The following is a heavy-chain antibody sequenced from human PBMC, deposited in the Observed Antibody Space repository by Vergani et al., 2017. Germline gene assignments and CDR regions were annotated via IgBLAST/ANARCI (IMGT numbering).Heavy chain of an antibody. J-gene: IGHJ6*03. D-gene: IGHD4-17*01. Sequence: EVQLLQSGGDLVQPGGSLRLSCAASGFTFSTYAMSWVRQAPGKGLEWVSAISGSGGSTYYADSVKGRFTISRDNSKNTLYLQMNSLRAEDTAVYYCAKDRHYGDYALGYMDVWGKGTTVTVSS. CDR1: GFTFSTYA. V-gene: IGHV3-23*01. CDR3: AKDRHYGDYALGYMDV. CDR2: ISGSGGST.